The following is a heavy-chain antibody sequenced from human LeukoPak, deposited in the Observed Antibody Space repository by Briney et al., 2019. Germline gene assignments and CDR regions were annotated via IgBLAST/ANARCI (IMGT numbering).Heavy chain of an antibody. CDR2: IRDSGGST. J-gene: IGHJ4*02. CDR1: GFTFSSYA. D-gene: IGHD1-26*01. Sequence: GGSLRLSCAASGFTFSSYAINWVRQAPGKGLEWVSVIRDSGGSTYYADSVKGRFTISRDNSKNTLYLQMNSLRAEDTAVYYCAKDDGYSGSYLDYWGQGTLVTVSS. V-gene: IGHV3-23*01. CDR3: AKDDGYSGSYLDY.